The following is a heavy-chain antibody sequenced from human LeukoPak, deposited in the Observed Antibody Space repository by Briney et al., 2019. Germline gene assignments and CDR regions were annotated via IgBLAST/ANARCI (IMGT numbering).Heavy chain of an antibody. J-gene: IGHJ5*02. D-gene: IGHD3-10*01. CDR1: GFNLRNYW. V-gene: IGHV3-7*01. CDR3: ARDRPHYGNTHLFDP. Sequence: GGSLRLSCVASGFNLRNYWMSWVRQAPGKGLEWVANIKEDDSVKHYADSVKGRFTTSRDDAENSVYLQMNSLRVEDTAVYYCARDRPHYGNTHLFDPWGQGTLVTVSS. CDR2: IKEDDSVK.